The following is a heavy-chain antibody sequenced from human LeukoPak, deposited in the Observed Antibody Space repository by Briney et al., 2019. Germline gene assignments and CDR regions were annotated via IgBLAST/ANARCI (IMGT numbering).Heavy chain of an antibody. CDR3: ARAGYYDSSSSVDFDY. Sequence: ASVTVSFKASGYTFTIYYMHWVRQAPGQGLEWMGIINPSGGSTSYAQNFQGRVTMTRDMSTSTVYMELSSLRSEDTAVYYCARAGYYDSSSSVDFDYWGQGTLVTVSS. V-gene: IGHV1-46*01. J-gene: IGHJ4*02. CDR2: INPSGGST. CDR1: GYTFTIYY. D-gene: IGHD3-22*01.